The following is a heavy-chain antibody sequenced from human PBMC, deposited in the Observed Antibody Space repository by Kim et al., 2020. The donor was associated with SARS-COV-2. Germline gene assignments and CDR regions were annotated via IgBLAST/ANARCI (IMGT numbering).Heavy chain of an antibody. CDR2: ISYDGRNK. CDR1: GFTFISYG. V-gene: IGHV3-30*18. J-gene: IGHJ4*02. Sequence: GGSLRLSCAGTGFTFISYGMHWVRQAPGKGLEWVAVISYDGRNKYYADSVKGRFTISRDNSKNTLDLQMNSLGAEDTAVYYCAKDWVAYCGGDCYTFDYWGQGTLVTVSS. D-gene: IGHD2-21*02. CDR3: AKDWVAYCGGDCYTFDY.